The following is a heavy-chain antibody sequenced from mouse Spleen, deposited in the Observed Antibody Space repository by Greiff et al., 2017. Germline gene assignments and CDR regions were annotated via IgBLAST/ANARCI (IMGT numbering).Heavy chain of an antibody. CDR2: INSNGGST. Sequence: EVQLVESGGGLVKLGGSLKLSCAASGFTFSSYYMSWVRQTPEKRLELVAAINSNGGSTYYPDTVKGRFTISRDNAKNTLYLQMSSLKSEDTALYYCARRYGNPYWYFDVWGAGTTVTVSS. D-gene: IGHD2-1*01. J-gene: IGHJ1*01. CDR3: ARRYGNPYWYFDV. V-gene: IGHV5-6-2*01. CDR1: GFTFSSYY.